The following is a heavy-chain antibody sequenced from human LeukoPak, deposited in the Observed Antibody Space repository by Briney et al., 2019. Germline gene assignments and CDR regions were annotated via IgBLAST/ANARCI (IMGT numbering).Heavy chain of an antibody. CDR3: ATYRQVMLPFES. CDR1: GFTFSSYW. Sequence: PGGSLRLSCAASGFTFSSYWMHWVRQAPGKGLLWVSRINTDGSSTYYADSVKGRFTISRDNSRSTLFLQMNSLRGEDTAIYYCATYRQVMLPFESWGQGTLVTVSS. D-gene: IGHD5-18*01. CDR2: INTDGSST. J-gene: IGHJ4*02. V-gene: IGHV3-74*01.